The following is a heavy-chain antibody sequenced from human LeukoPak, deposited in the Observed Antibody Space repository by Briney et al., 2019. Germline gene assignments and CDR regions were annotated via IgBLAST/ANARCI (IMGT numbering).Heavy chain of an antibody. J-gene: IGHJ6*02. V-gene: IGHV4-59*12. CDR2: ISYSGST. Sequence: SETLSLTCTVSGGSFSGYYWSWIRQPPGKGLEWIGYISYSGSTNYNPSLKSRVTISVDTSKNQFSLKLSSVTAADTAVYYCARLDVVVVDYGTDVWGQGTTVTVSS. CDR3: ARLDVVVVDYGTDV. D-gene: IGHD2-15*01. CDR1: GGSFSGYY.